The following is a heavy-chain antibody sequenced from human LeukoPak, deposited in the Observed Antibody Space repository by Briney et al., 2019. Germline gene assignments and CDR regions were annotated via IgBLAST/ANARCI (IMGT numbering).Heavy chain of an antibody. Sequence: PGESLKISCEGSGYAFTSFWIAWVRQMPGKGLEWMGIIYPDDSDTRYSPSFQCQVTISADKSITTAYLQCSSLKASDTAMYYCARARGNSYNGLEFDYWGQGTLVTVSS. CDR2: IYPDDSDT. D-gene: IGHD3-10*01. CDR3: ARARGNSYNGLEFDY. CDR1: GYAFTSFW. V-gene: IGHV5-51*01. J-gene: IGHJ4*02.